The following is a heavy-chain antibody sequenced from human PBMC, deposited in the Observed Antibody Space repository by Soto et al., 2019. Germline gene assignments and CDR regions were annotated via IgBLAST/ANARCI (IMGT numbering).Heavy chain of an antibody. CDR1: GFTFSSYG. Sequence: QVQLVESGGGVVQPGRSLRLSCAASGFTFSSYGMHWVRQAPGKGLEWVAVISYDGSNKYYADSVKGRFTISRDNSKNTLYLQMNSLRAEDTAVYYCAKAFGSDPYYYYYMDVWGKGTTVTVSS. CDR2: ISYDGSNK. CDR3: AKAFGSDPYYYYYMDV. D-gene: IGHD5-12*01. J-gene: IGHJ6*03. V-gene: IGHV3-30*18.